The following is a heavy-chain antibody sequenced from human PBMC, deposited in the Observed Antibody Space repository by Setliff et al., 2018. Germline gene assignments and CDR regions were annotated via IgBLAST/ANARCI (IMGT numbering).Heavy chain of an antibody. D-gene: IGHD2-15*01. Sequence: ASVKVSCKGSGYILSSYGIRWVRQAPGQGLEWMGRISPYNGVTNYAQSFQGRVTMTTDTSKSAAYMDLRGLTSDDTAVYYCAISTLSICSGGSCPNAFDVWGQGTMVTVSS. J-gene: IGHJ3*01. CDR2: ISPYNGVT. CDR3: AISTLSICSGGSCPNAFDV. V-gene: IGHV1-18*01. CDR1: GYILSSYG.